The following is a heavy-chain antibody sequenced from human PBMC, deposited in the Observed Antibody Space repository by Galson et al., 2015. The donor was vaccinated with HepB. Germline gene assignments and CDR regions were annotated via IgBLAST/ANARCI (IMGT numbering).Heavy chain of an antibody. CDR1: GGTFSSYA. CDR2: IIPIFGTA. D-gene: IGHD2-2*01. Sequence: SVKVSCKASGGTFSSYAISWVRQAPGQGLEWMGGIIPIFGTANYAQKFQGRVTITADESTSTAYMELSSLRSEDTAVYYCARGPPAPIVVVPAAIPYYYYYMDVWGKGTTVTVSS. J-gene: IGHJ6*03. V-gene: IGHV1-69*13. CDR3: ARGPPAPIVVVPAAIPYYYYYMDV.